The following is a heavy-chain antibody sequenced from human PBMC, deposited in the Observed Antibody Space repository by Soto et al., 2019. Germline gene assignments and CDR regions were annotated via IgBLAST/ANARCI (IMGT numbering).Heavy chain of an antibody. V-gene: IGHV1-46*01. D-gene: IGHD6-6*01. CDR1: GYSFTIDY. J-gene: IGHJ6*02. CDR3: ARDVERQLDPYYNGMDV. CDR2: INPSGGST. Sequence: ASVKGSFKTSGYSFTIDYRHWGRQAPGQGLEWVGIINPSGGSTAYARKLQGRVSVTRDASTSTVYMEMSSLTSDDTAVYYCARDVERQLDPYYNGMDVWGQGTTVTVSS.